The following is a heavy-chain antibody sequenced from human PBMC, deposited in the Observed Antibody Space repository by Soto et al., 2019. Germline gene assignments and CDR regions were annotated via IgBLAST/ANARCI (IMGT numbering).Heavy chain of an antibody. D-gene: IGHD3-3*01. CDR2: IYYSGST. Sequence: SETLSLTCTVSGGSISSSSYYWGWIRQPPGKGLEWIGSIYYSGSTYYNPSLKSRVTISVDTSKNQFSLKLSSVTAADTAVYYCARPWSGYYATFDYWGQGTLVTVSS. CDR3: ARPWSGYYATFDY. V-gene: IGHV4-39*01. J-gene: IGHJ4*02. CDR1: GGSISSSSYY.